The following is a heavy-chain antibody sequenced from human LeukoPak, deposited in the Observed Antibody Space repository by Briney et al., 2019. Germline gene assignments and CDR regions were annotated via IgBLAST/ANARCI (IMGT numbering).Heavy chain of an antibody. CDR2: IKSKTDGGTT. CDR1: GFTFSNAW. V-gene: IGHV3-15*07. J-gene: IGHJ4*02. D-gene: IGHD3-10*01. Sequence: GSLRLXXAASGFTFSNAWMNWVRQAPGKGLEWVGRIKSKTDGGTTGCAAPVKGRFTISRDDSENTLYLQMNSLKTEDTAVYYCRLEWFGESPPRDFWGQGTLVTVSS. CDR3: RLEWFGESPPRDF.